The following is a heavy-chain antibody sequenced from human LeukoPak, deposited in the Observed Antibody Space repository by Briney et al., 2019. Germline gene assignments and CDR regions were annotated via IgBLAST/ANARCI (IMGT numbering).Heavy chain of an antibody. D-gene: IGHD3-10*01. CDR2: AYYRSKWYI. V-gene: IGHV6-1*01. Sequence: SQTLSLTCAISGDTVSGSPAVWNWIRQSPSRGLEWLGRAYYRSKWYIDYAVSVKGRITITPDTSKNQFSLQLNSVTPEDTAVYYCARGAVRGGTNFDYWGQGTLVTVSS. J-gene: IGHJ4*02. CDR1: GDTVSGSPAV. CDR3: ARGAVRGGTNFDY.